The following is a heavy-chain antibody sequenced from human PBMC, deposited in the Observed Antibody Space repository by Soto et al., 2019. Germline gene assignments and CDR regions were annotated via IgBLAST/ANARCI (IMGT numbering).Heavy chain of an antibody. CDR3: ASTYSTSWYWFDP. CDR1: GFSLSNAGLG. CDR2: IFSNDEK. D-gene: IGHD6-13*01. J-gene: IGHJ5*02. Sequence: QVTVKESGPVLVKPTETLTLTCTVSGFSLSNAGLGVSWIRQPPGKALEWLAHIFSNDEKSYSTSLKSRLTISVDTSKSQVVLTMTNIDPVDTATYYCASTYSTSWYWFDPWGQGILVTVSS. V-gene: IGHV2-26*04.